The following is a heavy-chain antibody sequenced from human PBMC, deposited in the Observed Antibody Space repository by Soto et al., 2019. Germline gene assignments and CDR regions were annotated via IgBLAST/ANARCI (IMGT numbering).Heavy chain of an antibody. CDR3: AKDIGAAGLDY. V-gene: IGHV3-9*01. D-gene: IGHD6-13*01. J-gene: IGHJ4*02. CDR2: MSWNSGSI. CDR1: GFNFDDCA. Sequence: RLSCSASGFNFDDCAMHWVRQAPGKGLEWGAGMSWNSGSIGYADSVKGRFTISRDNAKNSLYLQMNSLRVEDKALYYCAKDIGAAGLDYWGQGTLVTVSS.